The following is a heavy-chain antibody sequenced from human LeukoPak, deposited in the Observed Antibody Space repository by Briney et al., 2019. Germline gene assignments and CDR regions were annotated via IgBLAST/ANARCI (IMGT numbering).Heavy chain of an antibody. Sequence: PGGSLRLSCAASGFTFSTYGMHWVRQAPGKGLEWVAFMRKDGSNKYYADSVRGRFTISRDNSNNTLYLQMNSLKAEDTAVYYCAKANTGGGSNNLGYFHHWGQGTLVTVSS. CDR1: GFTFSTYG. J-gene: IGHJ1*01. CDR3: AKANTGGGSNNLGYFHH. CDR2: MRKDGSNK. D-gene: IGHD3-16*01. V-gene: IGHV3-30*02.